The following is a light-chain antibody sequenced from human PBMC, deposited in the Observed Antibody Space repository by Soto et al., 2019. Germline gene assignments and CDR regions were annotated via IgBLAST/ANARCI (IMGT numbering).Light chain of an antibody. J-gene: IGKJ5*01. CDR3: MQSIQIPIT. Sequence: EIVMTQTPLSLSVTPGQPASISCKSSQSLLHSNGKTYLYWYLQRPGQPPQVLMYEVSNRFSGVXDXXSGGGSGTDFTLKISRVEAEDVGVYYCMQSIQIPITFGQGTRLEIK. V-gene: IGKV2D-29*01. CDR1: QSLLHSNGKTY. CDR2: EVS.